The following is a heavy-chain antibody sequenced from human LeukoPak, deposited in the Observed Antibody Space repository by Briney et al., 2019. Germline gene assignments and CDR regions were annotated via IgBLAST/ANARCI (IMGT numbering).Heavy chain of an antibody. Sequence: SQTLSLTCTVSGGSISSGSYYWSWIRQPAGKGLEWIGRIYTSGSTNYNPSLKSRVTISVDTSKNQFSLKLSSVTAADTAVYYCARDRRICSSTSCPTYCYYYYMDVWGKGATVTVSS. CDR1: GGSISSGSYY. D-gene: IGHD2-2*01. CDR3: ARDRRICSSTSCPTYCYYYYMDV. CDR2: IYTSGST. J-gene: IGHJ6*03. V-gene: IGHV4-61*02.